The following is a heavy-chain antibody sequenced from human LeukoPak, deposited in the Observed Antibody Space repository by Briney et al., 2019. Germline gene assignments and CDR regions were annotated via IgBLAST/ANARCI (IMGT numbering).Heavy chain of an antibody. J-gene: IGHJ4*02. CDR1: GGSFSGYY. CDR3: ARRPVYGGNRRAYLDY. CDR2: INHSGST. D-gene: IGHD4-23*01. Sequence: SETLSLTCAVYGGSFSGYYWSWIRQPPGKGLEWIGEINHSGSTNYNPSLKSRVTISVDTSKNQLSLKLSSVTAADTAVYYCARRPVYGGNRRAYLDYWGQGTLVTVSS. V-gene: IGHV4-34*01.